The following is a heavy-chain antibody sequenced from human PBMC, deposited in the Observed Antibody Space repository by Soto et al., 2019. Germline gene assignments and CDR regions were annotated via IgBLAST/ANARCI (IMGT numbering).Heavy chain of an antibody. V-gene: IGHV5-51*01. J-gene: IGHJ5*02. CDR3: ARGYCTSTICDPWFDP. D-gene: IGHD2-2*01. CDR1: GYAFTSYW. CDR2: IYPGDSDT. Sequence: GESLKISCQGSGYAFTSYWIAWVRQMPGKGLEWMGIIYPGDSDTRYSPSFRGQVTISADKSITTAFLQWSSMKASDTAMYYCARGYCTSTICDPWFDPWGQGTLVTVSS.